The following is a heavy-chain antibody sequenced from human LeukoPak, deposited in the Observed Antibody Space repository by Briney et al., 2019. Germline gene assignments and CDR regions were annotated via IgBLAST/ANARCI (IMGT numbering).Heavy chain of an antibody. Sequence: GGSLRLSCAASGFTFSSYSMNWVRQVPGKGLEWVSSISSSSSYIYYADSVKGRFTISRDNAKNSLYLQMNSLRAEDTAVYYCARDGDDYGDYDWFDPWGQGTLVTVSS. CDR1: GFTFSSYS. CDR2: ISSSSSYI. CDR3: ARDGDDYGDYDWFDP. D-gene: IGHD4-17*01. J-gene: IGHJ5*02. V-gene: IGHV3-21*01.